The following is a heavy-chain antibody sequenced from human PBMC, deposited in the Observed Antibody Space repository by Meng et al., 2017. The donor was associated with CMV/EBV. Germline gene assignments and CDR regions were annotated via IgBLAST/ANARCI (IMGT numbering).Heavy chain of an antibody. CDR3: ASRNTLGYCTNGVCGEVDY. V-gene: IGHV1-69*05. CDR1: FSSYA. J-gene: IGHJ4*02. D-gene: IGHD2-8*01. CDR2: IIPIFGTA. Sequence: FSSYAISWVRQAPGQGLEWMGGIIPIFGTANYAQKFQGRVTITTDESTSTAYMELSSLRSEDTSVYYCASRNTLGYCTNGVCGEVDYWGQGTLVTVSS.